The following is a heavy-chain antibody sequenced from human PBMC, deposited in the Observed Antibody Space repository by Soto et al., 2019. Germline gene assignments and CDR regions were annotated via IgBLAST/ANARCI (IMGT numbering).Heavy chain of an antibody. Sequence: HPGGSLRLSCAASGFTFSSYALSWVRQAPGKGLEWISAISASGGDTYYEDSVKGRFTIFRDNSKNTLYLQMNSLSAEDTAVYYCAKEMNIGRHYDYWGQGTLVTVSS. CDR3: AKEMNIGRHYDY. V-gene: IGHV3-23*01. CDR2: ISASGGDT. J-gene: IGHJ4*02. D-gene: IGHD3-10*02. CDR1: GFTFSSYA.